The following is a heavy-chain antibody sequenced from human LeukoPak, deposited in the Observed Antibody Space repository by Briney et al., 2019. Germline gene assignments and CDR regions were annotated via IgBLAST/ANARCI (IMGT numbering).Heavy chain of an antibody. CDR2: INAGNGNT. Sequence: ASVQVSCKASGYTFTSYALHWVRQAPGQRLEWMGWINAGNGNTKYSQKFQGRLSINRDTSASTAYMELSSLTSEDTAVYYCARGDGGTYVDYWGQGTLVTVSS. CDR1: GYTFTSYA. CDR3: ARGDGGTYVDY. V-gene: IGHV1-3*01. J-gene: IGHJ4*02. D-gene: IGHD1-26*01.